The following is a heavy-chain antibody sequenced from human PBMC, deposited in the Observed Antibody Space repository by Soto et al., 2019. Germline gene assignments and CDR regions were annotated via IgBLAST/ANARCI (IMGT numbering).Heavy chain of an antibody. CDR2: IYSDGNT. CDR3: ARDQVTAGTTWKVFDY. CDR1: GFTVSSNY. Sequence: EVQLVESGGGLVQPGGSLRLSCAASGFTVSSNYMSWVRQAPGKGLEWVSIIYSDGNTYYADSLKGRFTISRDNSNNTQYLQMNSLRAEDTAVYYCARDQVTAGTTWKVFDYWGQGTLVTVSS. V-gene: IGHV3-66*01. J-gene: IGHJ4*02. D-gene: IGHD1-1*01.